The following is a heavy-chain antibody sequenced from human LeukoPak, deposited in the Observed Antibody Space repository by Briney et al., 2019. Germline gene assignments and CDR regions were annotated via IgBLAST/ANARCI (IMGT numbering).Heavy chain of an antibody. J-gene: IGHJ5*02. D-gene: IGHD3-9*01. V-gene: IGHV1-69*05. CDR2: IIPIFGTA. CDR3: ARAIDYDILTGYYSLTA. Sequence: SVKVSCKASGGTFSSYAISWVRQAPGQGLEWMGRIIPIFGTANYAQKVQGRVTITTDESTSTAYMELSSLRSEDTAVYYCARAIDYDILTGYYSLTAWGQGTLVTVSS. CDR1: GGTFSSYA.